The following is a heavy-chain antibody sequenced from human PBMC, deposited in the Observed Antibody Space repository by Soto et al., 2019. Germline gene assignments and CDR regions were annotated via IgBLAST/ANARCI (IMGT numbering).Heavy chain of an antibody. CDR1: GGTFSSYA. CDR2: IIPIFGTA. CDR3: ARPEYYYDSSGYAFDI. Sequence: QVQLVQSGAEVKKPGSSVKVSCKASGGTFSSYAISWVRQAPGQGLEWMGGIIPIFGTANYAPKFQGRVMITADESTSTAYMELSSLRSEDTAVDYCARPEYYYDSSGYAFDIWGQGTMVTVSS. D-gene: IGHD3-22*01. V-gene: IGHV1-69*01. J-gene: IGHJ3*02.